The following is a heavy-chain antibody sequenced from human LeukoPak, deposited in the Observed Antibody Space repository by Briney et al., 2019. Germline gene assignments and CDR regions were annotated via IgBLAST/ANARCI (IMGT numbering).Heavy chain of an antibody. D-gene: IGHD5-12*01. CDR1: GSFSGYY. J-gene: IGHJ4*02. CDR2: ISHSGIT. CDR3: ARGPRWLRTFDY. V-gene: IGHV4-34*01. Sequence: SETLSLTCAGGSFSGYYWSWIRQPPGKGLEWIGEISHSGITNYNPSLKSRVTITVDTSKNQFSLKLRSVTAADTAVYYCARGPRWLRTFDYWGKGTLVTVSS.